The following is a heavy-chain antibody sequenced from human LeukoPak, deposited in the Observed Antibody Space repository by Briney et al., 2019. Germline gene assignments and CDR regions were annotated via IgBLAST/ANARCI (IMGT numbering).Heavy chain of an antibody. CDR3: VKGYCSSISCFGDY. V-gene: IGHV3-64D*09. CDR2: ISSNGGST. D-gene: IGHD2-2*01. Sequence: GGSLRLSCSASGFTFSSYAMHWVRQAPGKGLEYVSAISSNGGSTYYADSVKGRFTISRDDSKNTLYLQMSSLRAEDTAVYYCVKGYCSSISCFGDYWGQGTLVTFSS. CDR1: GFTFSSYA. J-gene: IGHJ4*02.